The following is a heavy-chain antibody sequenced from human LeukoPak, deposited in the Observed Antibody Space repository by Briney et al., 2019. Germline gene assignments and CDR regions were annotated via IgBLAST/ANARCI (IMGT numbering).Heavy chain of an antibody. V-gene: IGHV3-33*06. CDR1: GFTFSSYG. D-gene: IGHD4-17*01. CDR2: IWYDGSNK. CDR3: AKDGTTVTTLNYFDY. J-gene: IGHJ4*02. Sequence: GGYLRLSCAASGFTFSSYGMHWVRQAPGKGLEWVAIIWYDGSNKYYADSVKGRFTISRDNSKNTLYLQMNSLRAEDTAVYYCAKDGTTVTTLNYFDYWGQGTLVTVSS.